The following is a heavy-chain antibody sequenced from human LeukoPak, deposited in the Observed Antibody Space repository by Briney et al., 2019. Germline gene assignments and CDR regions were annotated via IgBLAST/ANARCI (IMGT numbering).Heavy chain of an antibody. CDR3: ARVPVIVVVPAAIGGIYFDY. V-gene: IGHV4-30-4*08. J-gene: IGHJ4*02. Sequence: LRLSCAASGFTFSSYSMNWIRQPPGKGLEWIGYIYYSGSTYYNPSLKSRVTISVDTSKNQFSLKLSSVTAADTAVYYCARVPVIVVVPAAIGGIYFDYWGQGTLVTVSS. CDR1: GFTFSSYS. CDR2: IYYSGST. D-gene: IGHD2-2*02.